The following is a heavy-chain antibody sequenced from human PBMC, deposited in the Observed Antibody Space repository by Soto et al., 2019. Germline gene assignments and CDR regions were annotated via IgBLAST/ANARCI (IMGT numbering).Heavy chain of an antibody. CDR3: ARDILLELVGSADYYGMDV. Sequence: SVKVSCKASGGTFSSYAISWVRQAPGQGLEWMGGIIPIFGTANYAQKFQGRVTITADKSTSTAYMELSSLRSEDTAVYYCARDILLELVGSADYYGMDVWGQGTTVTVSS. CDR1: GGTFSSYA. D-gene: IGHD2-15*01. J-gene: IGHJ6*02. CDR2: IIPIFGTA. V-gene: IGHV1-69*06.